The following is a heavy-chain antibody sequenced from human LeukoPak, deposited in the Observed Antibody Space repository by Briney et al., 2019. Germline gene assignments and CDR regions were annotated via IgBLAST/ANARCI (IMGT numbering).Heavy chain of an antibody. CDR3: ARHRGDYYYYMDV. V-gene: IGHV5-51*01. CDR2: IYPGDSDT. CDR1: GYSFTTFW. J-gene: IGHJ6*03. Sequence: GESLKISCKGSGYSFTTFWIAWVRQMPGKGLEWMGIIYPGDSDTRYSPSFQGQVTISADKSISTAYLQWSSLKASDTAMYYCARHRGDYYYYMDVWGKGTTVTISS.